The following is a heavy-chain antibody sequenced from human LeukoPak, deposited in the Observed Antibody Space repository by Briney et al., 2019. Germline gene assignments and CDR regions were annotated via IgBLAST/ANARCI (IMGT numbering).Heavy chain of an antibody. D-gene: IGHD5-12*01. J-gene: IGHJ4*02. V-gene: IGHV4-59*01. Sequence: PSETLSLTCTVSGGSISSYYWSWIRQPPGKGLEWIGYIYYSGSTTYNPSLKSRVTISVDTSSNQFSLMLRSVTAADTAVYYCARGTKTGNTGYDWNYWGQGSLVTVSS. CDR1: GGSISSYY. CDR2: IYYSGST. CDR3: ARGTKTGNTGYDWNY.